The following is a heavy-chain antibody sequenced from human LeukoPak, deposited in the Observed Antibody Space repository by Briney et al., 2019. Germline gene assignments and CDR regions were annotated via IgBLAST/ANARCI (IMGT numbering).Heavy chain of an antibody. D-gene: IGHD3-9*01. CDR3: ARWVLTGYYTDY. CDR2: ISAYNGNT. Sequence: GASVKVSCKASGYTFTSYGISWVRQAPGQGLEGMGWISAYNGNTNYAQKLQGRVTMTTDTSTSPAYMELRSLRSDDTAVYYCARWVLTGYYTDYWGQGILVTVSS. V-gene: IGHV1-18*04. CDR1: GYTFTSYG. J-gene: IGHJ4*02.